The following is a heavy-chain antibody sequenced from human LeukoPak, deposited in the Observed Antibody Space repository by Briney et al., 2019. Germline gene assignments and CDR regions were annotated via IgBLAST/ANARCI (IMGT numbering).Heavy chain of an antibody. CDR1: GFTFSGYS. CDR3: ARAISIVGARRGGDY. D-gene: IGHD1-26*01. J-gene: IGHJ4*02. V-gene: IGHV3-21*01. Sequence: GGSLRLSCAASGFTFSGYSMNWVRQAPGKGLEWVSSISSSSSYIYYADSVKGRFTISRDNAKNSLYLQMNSLRAEDTAVYYCARAISIVGARRGGDYWGQGTLVTVSS. CDR2: ISSSSSYI.